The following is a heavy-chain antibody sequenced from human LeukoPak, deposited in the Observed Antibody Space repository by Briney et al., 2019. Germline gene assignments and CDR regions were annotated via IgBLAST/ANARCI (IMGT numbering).Heavy chain of an antibody. CDR1: GGTFSSYA. Sequence: SVKVFCKASGGTFSSYAISWVRQAPGQGLEWMGRIIPILGIANYAQKFQGRVTITTDESTSTAYMELSSLRSEDTAVYYCARAEGYDSSGYYPDDAFDIWGQGTMVTVSS. J-gene: IGHJ3*02. D-gene: IGHD3-22*01. CDR3: ARAEGYDSSGYYPDDAFDI. V-gene: IGHV1-69*04. CDR2: IIPILGIA.